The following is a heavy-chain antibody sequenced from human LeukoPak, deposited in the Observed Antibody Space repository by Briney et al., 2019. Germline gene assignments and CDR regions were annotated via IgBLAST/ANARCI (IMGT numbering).Heavy chain of an antibody. V-gene: IGHV4-34*01. CDR2: INHSGST. CDR1: GGSFSGYY. J-gene: IGHJ4*02. Sequence: SEALSLTCAVYGGSFSGYYWSWIRQPPGEGLEWIGEINHSGSTNYNPSLKSRVTISVDTSKNQFSLKLSSVTAADTAVYYCARGPFFGVVIHWGQGTLVTVSS. D-gene: IGHD3-3*01. CDR3: ARGPFFGVVIH.